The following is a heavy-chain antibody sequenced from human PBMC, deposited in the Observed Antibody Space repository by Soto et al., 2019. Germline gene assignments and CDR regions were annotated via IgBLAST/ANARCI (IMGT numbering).Heavy chain of an antibody. J-gene: IGHJ5*02. CDR2: ISSSSSYI. CDR3: ARERREYSSSSCWFDP. D-gene: IGHD6-6*01. V-gene: IGHV3-21*01. Sequence: GGSLRLSCAASGFTFSSYSMNWVRQAPGKGLEWVSSISSSSSYIYYADSVKGRFTISRDNAKNSLYLQMNSLRAEDTAVYYCARERREYSSSSCWFDPWGQGTLVTVAS. CDR1: GFTFSSYS.